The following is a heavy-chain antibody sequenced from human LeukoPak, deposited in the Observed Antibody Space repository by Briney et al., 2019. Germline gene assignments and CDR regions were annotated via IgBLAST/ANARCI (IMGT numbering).Heavy chain of an antibody. D-gene: IGHD3-10*01. V-gene: IGHV2-5*01. J-gene: IGHJ4*02. CDR3: AHLAQRITMVRGVTYYFDY. CDR2: IYWNDDK. Sequence: ESGPTLVKPTQTLTLTCTFSGFSLSTSGVGVGWIRQPPGKALEWLALIYWNDDKRYSPSLKSRLTITKDTSKNQVVLTMTNMDPVDTATYYCAHLAQRITMVRGVTYYFDYWGQGTLVTVSS. CDR1: GFSLSTSGVG.